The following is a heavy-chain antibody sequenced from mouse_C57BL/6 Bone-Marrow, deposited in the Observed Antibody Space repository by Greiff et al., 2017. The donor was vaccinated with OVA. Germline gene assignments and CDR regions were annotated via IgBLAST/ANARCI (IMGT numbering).Heavy chain of an antibody. D-gene: IGHD1-1*01. J-gene: IGHJ2*01. Sequence: VQLQQSGAELVKPGASVKLSCTASGFNIKDYYMHWVKQRTEQGLEWIGRIDPEDGETKYALKFQGKATITADTSSNTAYLQLSSLTSEDTAVYYCARKNDYGSRYFDYWGQGTTLTVSS. CDR1: GFNIKDYY. V-gene: IGHV14-2*01. CDR3: ARKNDYGSRYFDY. CDR2: IDPEDGET.